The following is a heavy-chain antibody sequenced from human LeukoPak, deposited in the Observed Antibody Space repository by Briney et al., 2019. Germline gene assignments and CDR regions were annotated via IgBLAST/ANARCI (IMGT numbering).Heavy chain of an antibody. V-gene: IGHV1-69*13. Sequence: SVKVSCKASGYTFTSYGISWVRQAPGQGLEWMGGIIPIFGTANYAQEFQGRVTITADESTSTAYMELSSLRSEDTAVYYCARDGGFGELTFDYWGQGTLVTVSS. J-gene: IGHJ4*02. CDR3: ARDGGFGELTFDY. D-gene: IGHD3-10*01. CDR1: GYTFTSYG. CDR2: IIPIFGTA.